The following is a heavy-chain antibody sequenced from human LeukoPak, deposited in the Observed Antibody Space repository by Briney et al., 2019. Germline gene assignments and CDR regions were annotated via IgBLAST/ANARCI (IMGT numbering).Heavy chain of an antibody. Sequence: GGSLRLSCAASGFTFSSYGMSWVRQAPGKGLEWVSAISGSGGSTYYADSVKGRFTISRDNAKNSLYLQMNSLRAEDTAVYYCAREGIAARAFDYWGQGTLVTVSS. D-gene: IGHD6-6*01. CDR3: AREGIAARAFDY. CDR1: GFTFSSYG. V-gene: IGHV3-23*01. J-gene: IGHJ4*02. CDR2: ISGSGGST.